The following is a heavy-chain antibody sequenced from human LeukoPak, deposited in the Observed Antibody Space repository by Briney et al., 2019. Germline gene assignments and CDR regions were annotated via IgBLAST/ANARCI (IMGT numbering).Heavy chain of an antibody. D-gene: IGHD3-3*02. J-gene: IGHJ5*02. CDR3: ARGWSILRGGDWFDP. CDR2: IYHSGTT. CDR1: DYSISSGDY. V-gene: IGHV4-38-2*02. Sequence: SETLSLTCTVSDYSISSGDYWGWIRQPPGKGLEWIGSIYHSGTTYYTPSLKGRVTISVDTSKNQFSLKLSSVTAADTAVYYCARGWSILRGGDWFDPWGQGTLVTISS.